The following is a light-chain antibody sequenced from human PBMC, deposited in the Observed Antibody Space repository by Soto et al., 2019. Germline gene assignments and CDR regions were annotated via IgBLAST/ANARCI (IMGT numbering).Light chain of an antibody. J-gene: IGKJ5*01. Sequence: GIAQSPLPLPVNPGEPASISCRSSQSLLHSNGYNYLDWYLQKPGQSPQLLIYLGSNRSSGVPDRFSGSGSGTDFTLKISRVDAENVGVSYCMPARQTTLRLGTRVEIK. V-gene: IGKV2-28*01. CDR2: LGS. CDR3: MPARQTT. CDR1: QSLLHSNGYNY.